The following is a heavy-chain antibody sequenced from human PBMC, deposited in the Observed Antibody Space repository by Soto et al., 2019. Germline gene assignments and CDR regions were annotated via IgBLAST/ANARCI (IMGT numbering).Heavy chain of an antibody. J-gene: IGHJ4*02. CDR3: AREGRMGTFDY. CDR2: FYYSGST. D-gene: IGHD1-1*01. CDR1: GGSVSGGSYF. Sequence: SETLSLTCTVSGGSVSGGSYFWSWVRQPPGKGLEWIGYFYYSGSTKYNPSLKSRVTILEDTSKNQFSLKLNSVTAADTAVYYCAREGRMGTFDYWGQGALVTSSS. V-gene: IGHV4-61*01.